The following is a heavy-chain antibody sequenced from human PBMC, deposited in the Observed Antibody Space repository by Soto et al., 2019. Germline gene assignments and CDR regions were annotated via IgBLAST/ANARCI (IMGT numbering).Heavy chain of an antibody. Sequence: ASVKVSCKASGYTFSNFGLSWVRQAPGQGLELMGWISPYNGNTKYAQRLQGRVTMTTDTTTNTAYMELRNLRSDDTAVYYCARGPTDYYDNSANYFLDYWGQGTLVTVSS. J-gene: IGHJ4*02. CDR1: GYTFSNFG. CDR2: ISPYNGNT. V-gene: IGHV1-18*01. D-gene: IGHD3-22*01. CDR3: ARGPTDYYDNSANYFLDY.